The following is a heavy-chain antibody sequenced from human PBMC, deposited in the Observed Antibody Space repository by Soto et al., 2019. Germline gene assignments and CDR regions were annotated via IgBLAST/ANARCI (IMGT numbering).Heavy chain of an antibody. J-gene: IGHJ6*02. V-gene: IGHV6-1*01. D-gene: IGHD2-15*01. Sequence: SQTLSLTCVGSGDTVSSNSVAWNWVRQSPSRGLEWLGRTYYRSRWYSDYAVSVRSRIDINADTSKNQVSLQLDSVTPEDTAVYYCARSEEDSDYYYGMDVWGQGTTVTVSS. CDR2: TYYRSRWYS. CDR3: ARSEEDSDYYYGMDV. CDR1: GDTVSSNSVA.